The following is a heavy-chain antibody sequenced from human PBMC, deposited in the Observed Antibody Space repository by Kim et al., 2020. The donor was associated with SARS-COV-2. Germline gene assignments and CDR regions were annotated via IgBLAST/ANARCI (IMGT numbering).Heavy chain of an antibody. CDR3: AKDWQMLELRPLGGYNGMDV. CDR2: IRGSGGTT. CDR1: GFTFSSYA. Sequence: GGSLRLSCAASGFTFSSYAMSWVRQAPGKGLEWVSGIRGSGGTTYYADSVKGRFTISRDNSKNTLYLQMNSLRAEDTAVYYCAKDWQMLELRPLGGYNGMDVWGQGTTVTVSS. J-gene: IGHJ6*02. D-gene: IGHD1-7*01. V-gene: IGHV3-23*01.